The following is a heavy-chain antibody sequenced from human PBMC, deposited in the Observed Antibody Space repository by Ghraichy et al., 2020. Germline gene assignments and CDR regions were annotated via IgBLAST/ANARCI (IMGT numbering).Heavy chain of an antibody. V-gene: IGHV3-9*01. D-gene: IGHD2-15*01. J-gene: IGHJ6*02. Sequence: GGSLRLSCAASGFTFDDYAMHWVRQAPGKGLEWVSGISWNSGSIGYADSVKGRFTISRDNAKNSLYLQMNSLRAEDTALYYCAKLGYCSGGSCRRGSYYYYGMDVWGQGTTVTVSS. CDR2: ISWNSGSI. CDR1: GFTFDDYA. CDR3: AKLGYCSGGSCRRGSYYYYGMDV.